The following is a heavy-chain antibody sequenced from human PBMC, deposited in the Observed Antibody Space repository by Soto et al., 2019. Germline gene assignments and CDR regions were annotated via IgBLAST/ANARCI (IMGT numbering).Heavy chain of an antibody. J-gene: IGHJ4*02. CDR1: GFTFSSYA. D-gene: IGHD3-22*01. V-gene: IGHV3-23*01. Sequence: PGGSLRLSCAASGFTFSSYAMSWVRQAPGKGLEWVSAISGSGGSTYYADSVKGRFTISRDNSKNTLYLQMNSLRAEDTAVYYCAKDVDPSYYDSGGYQPGPFDYWGQGTLVTVSS. CDR2: ISGSGGST. CDR3: AKDVDPSYYDSGGYQPGPFDY.